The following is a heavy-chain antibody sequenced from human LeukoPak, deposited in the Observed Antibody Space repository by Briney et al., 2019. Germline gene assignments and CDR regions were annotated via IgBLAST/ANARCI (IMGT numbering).Heavy chain of an antibody. CDR3: ARSGFGWPFDY. CDR2: IYYSGST. D-gene: IGHD6-19*01. Sequence: PSETLSLTCTVSGGSISSYYWSWIRQPPGKGLEWIGYIYYSGSTNYNPSLKSRVTISVDTSKNQFSLKLSSVTAADTAVYYCARSGFGWPFDYWGQGTLVTVSS. J-gene: IGHJ4*02. V-gene: IGHV4-59*01. CDR1: GGSISSYY.